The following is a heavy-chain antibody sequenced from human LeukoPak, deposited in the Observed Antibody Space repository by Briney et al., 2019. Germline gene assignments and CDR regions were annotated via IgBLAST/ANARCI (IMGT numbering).Heavy chain of an antibody. Sequence: SSETLSLTCTVSGYSISSGYYWGWIRQPPGKGLEWIGSIYQSGSTYYNPSLKSRATISVDTSKNQLSLRLSSVTAADTAVYYCARALRGYSYGSRYWAFDIWGQGTMVTVSS. J-gene: IGHJ3*02. CDR2: IYQSGST. CDR1: GYSISSGYY. V-gene: IGHV4-38-2*02. CDR3: ARALRGYSYGSRYWAFDI. D-gene: IGHD5-18*01.